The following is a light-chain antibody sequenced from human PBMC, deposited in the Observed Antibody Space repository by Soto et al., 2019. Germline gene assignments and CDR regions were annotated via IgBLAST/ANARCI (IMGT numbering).Light chain of an antibody. CDR3: QQNYNWWA. Sequence: EIVMTQSPAILSVSPGERATLSCRASQSISSNLAWYQQKPGQAPRLLIYDTSTRATGVPGRFSGRGSGTEYTLTISSLQSEDFALYYCQQNYNWWAFGQGTRVEIK. J-gene: IGKJ1*01. V-gene: IGKV3-15*01. CDR1: QSISSN. CDR2: DTS.